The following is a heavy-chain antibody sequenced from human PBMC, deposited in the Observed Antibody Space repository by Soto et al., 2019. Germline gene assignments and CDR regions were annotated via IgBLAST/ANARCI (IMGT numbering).Heavy chain of an antibody. CDR2: ISGSGST. CDR3: ARVLTPRLDYDYIWGQVRDDY. V-gene: IGHV3-23*01. J-gene: IGHJ4*02. CDR1: GFTFSSYA. Sequence: PGGSLRLSCAASGFTFSSYAMTWVRQAPGKGLEWVSGISGSGSTSYADSLKGRFTISRDNSKSTVYLQMNSLRAEDTAVYYCARVLTPRLDYDYIWGQVRDDYWGQGTLVTVSS. D-gene: IGHD3-16*01.